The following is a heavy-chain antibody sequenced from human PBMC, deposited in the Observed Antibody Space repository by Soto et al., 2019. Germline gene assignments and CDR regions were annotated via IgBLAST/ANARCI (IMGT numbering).Heavy chain of an antibody. V-gene: IGHV1-69*06. J-gene: IGHJ4*02. D-gene: IGHD3-22*01. CDR3: ARESNYYDSSGSVNYFDY. CDR1: GGTFSSYA. Sequence: SVKVSCKASGGTFSSYAISWVRQAPGQGLEWMGGIIPVFGTANYAQKFQGRVTITADKSTSTAYMELSSLRSEDTAVYYCARESNYYDSSGSVNYFDYWGQGTLVTVSS. CDR2: IIPVFGTA.